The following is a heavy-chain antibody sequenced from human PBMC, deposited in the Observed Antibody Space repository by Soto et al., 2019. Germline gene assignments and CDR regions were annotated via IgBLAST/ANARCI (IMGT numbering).Heavy chain of an antibody. D-gene: IGHD1-7*01. Sequence: EVQLLESGGGLVQPGGSLRLSCAASGFTFSSYGMTWVRQAPGKGLEWVSFSSATGAGTYYADSVKGGFTISRDNSKNTLYLQMTSLRADDTAVYYCAKDRRAGGNYGFYSDFWGQGALVIVSS. CDR2: SSATGAGT. CDR3: AKDRRAGGNYGFYSDF. CDR1: GFTFSSYG. V-gene: IGHV3-23*01. J-gene: IGHJ4*02.